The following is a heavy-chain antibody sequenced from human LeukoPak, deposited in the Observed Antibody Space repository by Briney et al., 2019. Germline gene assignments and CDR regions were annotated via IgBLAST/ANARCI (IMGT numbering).Heavy chain of an antibody. Sequence: SETLSLTCTVSGGSISSGSYYWSWIRQPAGKGLEWIGRIYTSGSTNYNPSLKSRVTISVDTSKNQFSLKLSSVTAADTAVYYCARSRLGELSLNWGQGTLVTVSS. D-gene: IGHD3-16*02. CDR1: GGSISSGSYY. CDR2: IYTSGST. CDR3: ARSRLGELSLN. J-gene: IGHJ4*02. V-gene: IGHV4-61*02.